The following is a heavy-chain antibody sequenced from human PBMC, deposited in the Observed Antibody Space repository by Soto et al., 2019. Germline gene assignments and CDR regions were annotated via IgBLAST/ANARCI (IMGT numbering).Heavy chain of an antibody. J-gene: IGHJ1*01. D-gene: IGHD5-18*01. Sequence: PGEVLKNVSAISNNGGSTYYADSVKGRFTISRDNSKNTLYLQMSSLRAEDTAVYYCVKDEKVRGYIFFQ. CDR2: ISNNGGST. V-gene: IGHV3-64D*08. CDR3: VKDEKVRGYIFFQ.